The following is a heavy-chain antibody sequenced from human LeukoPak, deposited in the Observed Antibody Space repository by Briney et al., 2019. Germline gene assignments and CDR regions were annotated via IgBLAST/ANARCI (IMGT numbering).Heavy chain of an antibody. CDR1: GFTFSNYW. CDR3: ARGYGRYADY. D-gene: IGHD1-26*01. J-gene: IGHJ4*02. CDR2: ISCDGSST. V-gene: IGHV3-74*01. Sequence: GGSLRLSCAASGFTFSNYWMHWVRQAPGKGLVWVSRISCDGSSTSYAYSVKGRFTISSDNAENTLYLQMNSLRAEDTAVYFCARGYGRYADYWGQGTLVTVSS.